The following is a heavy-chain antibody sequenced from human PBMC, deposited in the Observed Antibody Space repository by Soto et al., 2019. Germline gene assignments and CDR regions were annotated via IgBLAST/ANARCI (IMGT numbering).Heavy chain of an antibody. CDR1: GFSFSSYG. CDR3: AKECGTLGTSASYGFDY. J-gene: IGHJ4*02. D-gene: IGHD3-16*01. Sequence: QVQLVESGGGVVQPGGSLRLSCAASGFSFSSYGIHWVRQAPGKGLEWVAVISNEGSIQYYADSVKGRFTISRDNSENTVFLQMNSLRGEDTAVYYCAKECGTLGTSASYGFDYWGQGSRVTVSS. V-gene: IGHV3-30*18. CDR2: ISNEGSIQ.